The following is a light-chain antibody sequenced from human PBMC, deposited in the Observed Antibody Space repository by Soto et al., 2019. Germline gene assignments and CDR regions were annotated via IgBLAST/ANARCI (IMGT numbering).Light chain of an antibody. CDR2: GAS. CDR1: QSVSSNY. CDR3: HQYGIVPWT. V-gene: IGKV3-20*01. Sequence: DIVLTQSPGTLSLSPGERATLSCRASQSVSSNYLAWCQQKPGQAPRLLIYGASTRATGVPDRFSGSGSGTDFTLTISRMEPEDSAVYYCHQYGIVPWTFGQGTKVDIK. J-gene: IGKJ1*01.